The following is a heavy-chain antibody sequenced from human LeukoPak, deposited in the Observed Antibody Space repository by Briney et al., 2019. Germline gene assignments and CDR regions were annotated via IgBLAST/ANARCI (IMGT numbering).Heavy chain of an antibody. CDR2: INPNSGGT. V-gene: IGHV1-2*02. J-gene: IGHJ4*02. Sequence: ASVKVSFKASGYTFTGSYIHWVRQAPGQGLEWMGWINPNSGGTHYAQKFQGRVTMTRDTSISTAYMELSRLRSDDTAVYYCARDSVTGTADYWGQGTLVTVSS. CDR3: ARDSVTGTADY. D-gene: IGHD6-19*01. CDR1: GYTFTGSY.